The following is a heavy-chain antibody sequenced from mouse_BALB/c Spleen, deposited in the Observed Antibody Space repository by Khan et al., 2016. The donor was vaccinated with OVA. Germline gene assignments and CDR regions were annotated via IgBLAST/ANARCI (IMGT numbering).Heavy chain of an antibody. Sequence: EVQLQESGPGLVKPSQSLSLTCTVTGYSITSDYAWNWIRQFPGNKLEWMGYISYSGRTSYNPSLKSRISITRDTSKNQFFLQLHSVTTEDTATYYCARSVTITTVVATDFDYWGQGTTLTVSS. V-gene: IGHV3-2*02. CDR2: ISYSGRT. CDR1: GYSITSDYA. D-gene: IGHD1-1*01. J-gene: IGHJ2*01. CDR3: ARSVTITTVVATDFDY.